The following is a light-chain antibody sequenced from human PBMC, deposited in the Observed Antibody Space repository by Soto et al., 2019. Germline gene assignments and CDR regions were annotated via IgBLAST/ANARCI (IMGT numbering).Light chain of an antibody. CDR1: QTISSW. Sequence: EIQMPQSPSTLSGSVGDRVTITCRASQTISSWLAWYQQKPGKAPKLLIYKASTLKSGVPSRFSGSGSGTEFTLTISSLQPDDFATYYGQHYNSYSEAFGQGTKVDI. J-gene: IGKJ1*01. CDR2: KAS. V-gene: IGKV1-5*03. CDR3: QHYNSYSEA.